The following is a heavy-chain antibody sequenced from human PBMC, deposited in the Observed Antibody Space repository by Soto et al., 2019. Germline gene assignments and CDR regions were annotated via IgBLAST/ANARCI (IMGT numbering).Heavy chain of an antibody. Sequence: PSETLSLTCTVSGGSISSYYWSWIRQPPGKGLEWIGYICYSGSTNYNPSLKSRVTISVDTSKNQFSLKLSSVTAADTAVYYCARDSGLGGWYWYFDYWGQGTLVNVSS. V-gene: IGHV4-59*01. CDR1: GGSISSYY. CDR2: ICYSGST. D-gene: IGHD6-19*01. J-gene: IGHJ4*02. CDR3: ARDSGLGGWYWYFDY.